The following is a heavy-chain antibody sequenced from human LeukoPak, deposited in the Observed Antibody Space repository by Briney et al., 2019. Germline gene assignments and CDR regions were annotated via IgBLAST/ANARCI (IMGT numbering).Heavy chain of an antibody. J-gene: IGHJ4*02. CDR1: GGTFSSYA. CDR3: ARDPGYNDY. CDR2: IIPILGVA. Sequence: GASVKVSCKASGGTFSSYAISWVRQAPGQGLEWMGRIIPILGVANYAQKFQGRVTITADKSTSTAYMELSSLRSEDTAVYYCARDPGYNDYWGQGTLVTVSS. D-gene: IGHD3-10*01. V-gene: IGHV1-69*04.